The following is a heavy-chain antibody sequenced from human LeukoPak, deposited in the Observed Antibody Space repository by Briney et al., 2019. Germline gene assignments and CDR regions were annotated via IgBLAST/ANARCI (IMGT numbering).Heavy chain of an antibody. CDR3: ARPNITSYYDSRGYDAFDV. CDR1: GYRFSTYW. V-gene: IGHV5-51*01. J-gene: IGHJ3*01. D-gene: IGHD3-22*01. CDR2: IYPGVSDT. Sequence: GESLKISCKGSGYRFSTYWIAWVRQMPGKGLEWMGIIYPGVSDTRYSPSFQGQVTISADKSVNTAYLQWSSLKASDTAMYYCARPNITSYYDSRGYDAFDVWGQGTMVTVYS.